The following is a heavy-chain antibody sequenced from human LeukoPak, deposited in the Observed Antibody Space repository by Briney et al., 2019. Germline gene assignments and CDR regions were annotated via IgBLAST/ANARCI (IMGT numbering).Heavy chain of an antibody. CDR1: GFTFSSYE. CDR3: ARGGGSGSYFHYYYGMDV. D-gene: IGHD3-10*01. Sequence: GGSLRLSCAASGFTFSSYEMNWVRQAPGKGLEWVSYISSSGSTIYYADSVKGRFTISRDNAKNSLYLQMNGLRAEDTAVYYCARGGGSGSYFHYYYGMDVWGKGTTVTVSS. V-gene: IGHV3-48*03. CDR2: ISSSGSTI. J-gene: IGHJ6*04.